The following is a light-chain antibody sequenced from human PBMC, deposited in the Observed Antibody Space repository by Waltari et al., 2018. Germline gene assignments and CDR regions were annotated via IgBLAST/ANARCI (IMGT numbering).Light chain of an antibody. Sequence: DIVMTQSPDSLAVSLGERATINCKSSQSLVYSSNNKHYLAWYQQKPGQPPKLLIYWASTRESGVPDRCSGSGSGTDFALTSSSLQAEDVAVYYCQQYYSSPYTFGQGTKLEI. J-gene: IGKJ2*01. CDR3: QQYYSSPYT. CDR2: WAS. V-gene: IGKV4-1*01. CDR1: QSLVYSSNNKHY.